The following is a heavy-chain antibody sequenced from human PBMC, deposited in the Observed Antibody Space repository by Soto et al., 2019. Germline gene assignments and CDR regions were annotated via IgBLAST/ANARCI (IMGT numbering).Heavy chain of an antibody. CDR1: GFTFSSYA. J-gene: IGHJ4*02. V-gene: IGHV3-23*01. CDR3: ATLFGVVISY. Sequence: PGGSLRLSCAASGFTFSSYAMSWVRQAPGKGLEWVSAISGSGGSTYYADSVKGRFTISRDNSKSTLYLQMNSLRAEDTAVYYCATLFGVVISYWGQGTLVTVSS. D-gene: IGHD3-3*01. CDR2: ISGSGGST.